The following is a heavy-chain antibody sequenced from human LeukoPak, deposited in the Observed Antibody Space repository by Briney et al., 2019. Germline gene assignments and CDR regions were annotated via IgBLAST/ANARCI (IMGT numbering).Heavy chain of an antibody. CDR2: LNHSGST. CDR1: GGSFSGYY. V-gene: IGHV4-34*01. D-gene: IGHD3-22*01. J-gene: IGHJ4*02. Sequence: SETLSLTCAVYGGSFSGYYWSWIRQPPGKGLEWIGELNHSGSTNYNPSLKSRVTISVDTSKNQFSLKLSSVTAADTAVYYCARARDSSGYYYSWFDYWGQGTLVTVSS. CDR3: ARARDSSGYYYSWFDY.